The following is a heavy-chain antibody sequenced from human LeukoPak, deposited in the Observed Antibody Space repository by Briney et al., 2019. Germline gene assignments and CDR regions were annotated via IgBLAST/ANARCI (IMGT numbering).Heavy chain of an antibody. J-gene: IGHJ4*02. D-gene: IGHD6-13*01. V-gene: IGHV3-66*01. CDR1: GFTVSRNY. Sequence: GGSLRLSSAASGFTVSRNYMSWVRQAPGKGLEWVSVIYIDGNTYYADSVRGRFTISRDNSKNTVYLQMNSLRAEDTAVYYCARTAAGTFFDYWGQGTLVTVSS. CDR3: ARTAAGTFFDY. CDR2: IYIDGNT.